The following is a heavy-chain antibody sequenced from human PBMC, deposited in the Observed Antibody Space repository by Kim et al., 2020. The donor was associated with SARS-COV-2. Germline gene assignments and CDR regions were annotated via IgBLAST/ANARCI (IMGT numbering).Heavy chain of an antibody. CDR3: ARDGRDGGEDY. J-gene: IGHJ4*02. D-gene: IGHD2-21*01. V-gene: IGHV3-74*01. Sequence: SDADSVKGRFTISRDNAKNTLYLQMNSLRAEDTAVYYCARDGRDGGEDYWGQGTLVTVSS.